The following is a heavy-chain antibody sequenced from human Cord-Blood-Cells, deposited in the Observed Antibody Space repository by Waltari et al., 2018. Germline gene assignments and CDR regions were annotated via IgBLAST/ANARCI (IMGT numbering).Heavy chain of an antibody. CDR3: ARAGPALSGWYDY. CDR1: GYTFTGYY. V-gene: IGHV1-2*04. J-gene: IGHJ4*02. Sequence: QVQLVQSGAEVKKPGASVKASCKASGYTFTGYYMHWVRQAPGQGLEWMGWINPNSGGTNYAQKFQGWVTMTRETSISTAYMELSRLRSDDTAVYYCARAGPALSGWYDYWGQGTLVTVSS. CDR2: INPNSGGT. D-gene: IGHD6-19*01.